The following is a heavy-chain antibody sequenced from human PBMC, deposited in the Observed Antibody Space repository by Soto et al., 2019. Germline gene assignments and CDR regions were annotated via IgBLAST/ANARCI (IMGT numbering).Heavy chain of an antibody. CDR3: ASRIATRDAFDI. Sequence: SVKVSCKASGGTCSSYAISWVRRAPGQGLEWMGGIIPIFGTANYXXKFQGRVTITADESTSTAYMELSSLRSEDTAVYHCASRIATRDAFDIWGQGTMVTVSS. V-gene: IGHV1-69*13. CDR2: IIPIFGTA. CDR1: GGTCSSYA. D-gene: IGHD1-26*01. J-gene: IGHJ3*02.